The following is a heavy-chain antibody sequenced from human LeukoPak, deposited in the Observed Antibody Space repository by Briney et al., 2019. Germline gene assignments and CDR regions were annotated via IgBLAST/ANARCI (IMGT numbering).Heavy chain of an antibody. CDR2: ISSDGSST. V-gene: IGHV3-74*01. CDR3: AREQKTGDSRYFDY. CDR1: GFTFSSYW. Sequence: GGSLRLSCAASGFTFSSYWMHWVRHVPGKGLVWVSRISSDGSSTTYADSVKGRFTISRDNAENTLYLQMNSLRAEDTSVYYCAREQKTGDSRYFDYWGRGTLVTVSS. J-gene: IGHJ4*02. D-gene: IGHD7-27*01.